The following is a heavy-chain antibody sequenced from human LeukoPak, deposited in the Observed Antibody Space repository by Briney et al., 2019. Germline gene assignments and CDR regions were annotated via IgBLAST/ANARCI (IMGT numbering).Heavy chain of an antibody. Sequence: PGGSLRLSCAASGFTVSSNYMSWVRQAPGKGLEWVSVIYSGGSTYYADSVKGRFTISRDNSKNTLYLQMNSLRAEDTAVYYCARGPEDIVVVPAASMFLWGQGTMVTVSS. CDR2: IYSGGST. J-gene: IGHJ3*01. V-gene: IGHV3-66*01. D-gene: IGHD2-2*01. CDR3: ARGPEDIVVVPAASMFL. CDR1: GFTVSSNY.